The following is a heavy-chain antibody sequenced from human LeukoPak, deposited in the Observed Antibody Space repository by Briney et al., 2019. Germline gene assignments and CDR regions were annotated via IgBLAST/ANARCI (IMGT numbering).Heavy chain of an antibody. V-gene: IGHV3-33*06. CDR2: IWYDGSDK. CDR1: GFTFSSYN. Sequence: PGGSLRLSCAASGFTFSSYNMDWVRQAPGKGLEWVAVIWYDGSDKYYADSVKGRFTISRDNSNNTLWLQMNSLRAEDTAVYYCAKDSGGGYCYLDSWGQGTLVTVSS. J-gene: IGHJ4*02. CDR3: AKDSGGGYCYLDS. D-gene: IGHD3-22*01.